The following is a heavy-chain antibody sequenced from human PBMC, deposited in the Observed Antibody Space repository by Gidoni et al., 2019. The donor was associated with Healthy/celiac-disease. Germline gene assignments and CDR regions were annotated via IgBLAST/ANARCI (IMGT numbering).Heavy chain of an antibody. J-gene: IGHJ3*02. D-gene: IGHD1-26*01. Sequence: DVQLVESGGGVVQPGGSLRLSCAASGLPFADYAMHWVRQAPGKGLEWVSLISGDGGSTYYADSVKGRFTISRDNSKNSLYLQMNSLRTEDTALYYCAKGNLKVGATGGDAFDIWGQGTMVTVSS. CDR3: AKGNLKVGATGGDAFDI. CDR2: ISGDGGST. CDR1: GLPFADYA. V-gene: IGHV3-43*02.